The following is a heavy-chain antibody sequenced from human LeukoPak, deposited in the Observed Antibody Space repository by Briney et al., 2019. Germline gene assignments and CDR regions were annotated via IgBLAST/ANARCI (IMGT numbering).Heavy chain of an antibody. Sequence: PGESPKISCKGSGYSFTSYWIGWVRQMPGKGLEWMGIIYPGDSDTRYSPSFQGQVTVAAAKSISTAYLQWSSLKASDTAMYYCARSLGYCSGGRCSCNWFDPWGQGSL. D-gene: IGHD2-15*01. CDR3: ARSLGYCSGGRCSCNWFDP. CDR2: IYPGDSDT. J-gene: IGHJ5*02. V-gene: IGHV5-51*01. CDR1: GYSFTSYW.